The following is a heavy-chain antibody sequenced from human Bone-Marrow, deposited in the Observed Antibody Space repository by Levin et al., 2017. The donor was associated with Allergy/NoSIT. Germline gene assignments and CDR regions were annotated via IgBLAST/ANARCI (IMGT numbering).Heavy chain of an antibody. Sequence: GESLKISCAASGFTFSNAWMSWVRQAPGKGLEWVGRIKSKTDGGTTDYAAPVKGRFTISRDDSKNTLYLQMNSLKTEDTAVYYCRVVVAASVEGLIDYWGQGTQVTVSS. CDR1: GFTFSNAW. J-gene: IGHJ4*02. D-gene: IGHD2-15*01. V-gene: IGHV3-15*01. CDR3: RVVVAASVEGLIDY. CDR2: IKSKTDGGTT.